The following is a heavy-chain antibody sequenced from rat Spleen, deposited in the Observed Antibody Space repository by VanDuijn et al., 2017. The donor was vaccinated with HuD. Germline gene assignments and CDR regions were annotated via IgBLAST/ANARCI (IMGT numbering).Heavy chain of an antibody. D-gene: IGHD1-1*01. CDR2: ISYDGGST. V-gene: IGHV5-20*01. Sequence: EVQLVESGGGLVQPGRSLKLSCAASGFTFSDYYMAWVRQAPTKGLEWVASISYDGGSTYYRDSVKGRFTISRDNAKSSLYLQMDSLRSEDTATYYCTTDGRLLQWWGDAWGQGASVTVSS. J-gene: IGHJ4*01. CDR3: TTDGRLLQWWGDA. CDR1: GFTFSDYY.